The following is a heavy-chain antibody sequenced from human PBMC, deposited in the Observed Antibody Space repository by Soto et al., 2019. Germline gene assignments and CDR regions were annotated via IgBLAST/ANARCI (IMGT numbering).Heavy chain of an antibody. V-gene: IGHV1-69*13. D-gene: IGHD5-18*01. J-gene: IGHJ5*02. CDR3: AREGVPYSSAKTWFDP. CDR2: TIPIFGTA. CDR1: GGTFSSYS. Sequence: ASVKVSCKASGGTFSSYSISWVRQAPGQGLEWMGGTIPIFGTANYAQKFQGRVTITADESTRTAYMELSSLRSEDTAVYYCAREGVPYSSAKTWFDPWGQGTLVTISS.